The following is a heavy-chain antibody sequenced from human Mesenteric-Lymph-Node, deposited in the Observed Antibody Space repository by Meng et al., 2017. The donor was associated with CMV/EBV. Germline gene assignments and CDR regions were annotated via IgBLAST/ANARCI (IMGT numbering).Heavy chain of an antibody. Sequence: FSSHAISWVRQAPGQGLEWMGRIIPVLGIANYAQKFQGRVTITADKSTSTAYMELSSLRSEDTAVYYCARDGGTMVRGVIIVSHFDYWGQGTLVTVSS. CDR1: FSSHA. D-gene: IGHD3-10*01. V-gene: IGHV1-69*04. CDR3: ARDGGTMVRGVIIVSHFDY. J-gene: IGHJ4*02. CDR2: IIPVLGIA.